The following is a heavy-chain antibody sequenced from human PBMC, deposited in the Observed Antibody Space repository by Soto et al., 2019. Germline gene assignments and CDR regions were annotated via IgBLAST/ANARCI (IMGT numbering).Heavy chain of an antibody. D-gene: IGHD3-10*01. V-gene: IGHV4-4*02. CDR3: ATNQYSDYYGSGSYYNFFAY. CDR2: IYHSGST. Sequence: SETLSLTCAVSSGSISSSNWWSWVRQPPGKGLEWIGEIYHSGSTNYNPSLKSRVTISVDKSKNQFSLKLSSVTAADTAVYYCATNQYSDYYGSGSYYNFFAYWGQGTLVTVSS. J-gene: IGHJ4*02. CDR1: SGSISSSNW.